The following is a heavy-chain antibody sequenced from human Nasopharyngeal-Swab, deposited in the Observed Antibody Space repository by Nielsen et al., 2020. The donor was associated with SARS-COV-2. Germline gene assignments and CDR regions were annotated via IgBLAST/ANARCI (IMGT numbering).Heavy chain of an antibody. D-gene: IGHD6-13*01. CDR1: GFTFSSHA. CDR3: ARDSCSSWYLYYYYYGMDV. J-gene: IGHJ6*02. CDR2: ISGNGGET. V-gene: IGHV3-23*01. Sequence: GALRLSCAASGFTFSSHAMSWVRQPPGKGLEWISLISGNGGETFYGDSVKGRFTISRENSKNIMYLQMNSLRAEDTAVYYCARDSCSSWYLYYYYYGMDVWGQGTTVTVSS.